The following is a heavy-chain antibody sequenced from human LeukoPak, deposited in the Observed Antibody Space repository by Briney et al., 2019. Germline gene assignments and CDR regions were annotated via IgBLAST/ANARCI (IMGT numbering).Heavy chain of an antibody. CDR1: GYSISSGYY. D-gene: IGHD6-19*01. CDR2: IYQSGST. V-gene: IGHV4-38-2*01. CDR3: ARWGGDSSGWFLGY. J-gene: IGHJ4*02. Sequence: TSETLSLTCAVSGYSISSGYYWGWIRQPPGKGLEWIGNIYQSGSTYYNPSLKSRVTISLDTSKNQFSLKLTSVTAADTAVYYCARWGGDSSGWFLGYWGQGTLVTVSS.